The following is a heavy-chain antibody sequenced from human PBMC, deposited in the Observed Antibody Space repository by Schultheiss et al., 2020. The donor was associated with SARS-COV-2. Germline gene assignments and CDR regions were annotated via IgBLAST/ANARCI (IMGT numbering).Heavy chain of an antibody. D-gene: IGHD3-10*01. Sequence: GESLKISCKGSGYSFTSYWIGWVRQMPGKGLEWMGIIYPGDSDTRYSPSFQGQVTISADKSISTAYLQWSSLKASDTAMYFCARGAKHHSYGSGSTYYFDYWGQGTLVTVSS. CDR2: IYPGDSDT. CDR3: ARGAKHHSYGSGSTYYFDY. J-gene: IGHJ4*02. V-gene: IGHV5-51*01. CDR1: GYSFTSYW.